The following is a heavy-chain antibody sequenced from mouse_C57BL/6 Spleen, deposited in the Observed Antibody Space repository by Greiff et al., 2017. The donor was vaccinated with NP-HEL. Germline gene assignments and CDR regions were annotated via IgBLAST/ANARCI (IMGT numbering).Heavy chain of an antibody. CDR2: IYPRSGNT. Sequence: VQLQQSGAELARPGASVKLSCKASGYTFTSYGISWVKQRTGQGLEWIGEIYPRSGNTYYNEKFKGKATLTADKSSSTAYMELRSLTSEDSAVYFCARGYYYGSSYVAMDYWGQGTSVTVSS. CDR1: GYTFTSYG. D-gene: IGHD1-1*01. CDR3: ARGYYYGSSYVAMDY. V-gene: IGHV1-81*01. J-gene: IGHJ4*01.